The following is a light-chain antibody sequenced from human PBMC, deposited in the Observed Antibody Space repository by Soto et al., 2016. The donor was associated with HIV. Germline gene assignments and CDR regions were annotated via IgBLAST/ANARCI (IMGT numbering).Light chain of an antibody. CDR3: QVWDSNSDHWV. CDR2: DEK. J-gene: IGLJ3*02. V-gene: IGLV3-21*04. CDR1: NIGRKG. Sequence: SYELTQPPSVSVAPGKTASITCGGDNIGRKGVHWYQQKPGQAPVLVIYDEKKRPSGTLERFSGSNSGNMATLTISRVEAGDEADYYCQVWDSNSDHWVFGGGTKVTVL.